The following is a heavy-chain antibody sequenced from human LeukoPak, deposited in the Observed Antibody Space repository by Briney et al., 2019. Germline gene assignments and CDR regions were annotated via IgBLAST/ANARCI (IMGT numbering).Heavy chain of an antibody. CDR1: SGSISSSSYY. CDR2: IYYSGST. V-gene: IGHV4-39*07. Sequence: PSETLSLTCTVSSGSISSSSYYWGWIRQPPGKGLEWIGSIYYSGSTYYNPSLKSRVTISVDTSKNQFSLKLSSVTAADTAVYYCARNSAAAGNQIDYWGQGTLVTVSS. J-gene: IGHJ4*02. D-gene: IGHD6-13*01. CDR3: ARNSAAAGNQIDY.